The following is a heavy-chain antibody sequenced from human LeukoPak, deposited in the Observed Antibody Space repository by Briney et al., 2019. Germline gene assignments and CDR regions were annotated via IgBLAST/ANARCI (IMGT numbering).Heavy chain of an antibody. V-gene: IGHV3-30*02. CDR3: ASVGFQADAFDI. Sequence: GGSLRLSCVASGFTFNMYGMHWVRQAPGKGLEWVGIIRYDGNNKNNADSVKGRFTISRDNSKNTVYLQMNSLRAEDTAVYYCASVGFQADAFDIWGQGTMVTVSS. CDR1: GFTFNMYG. CDR2: IRYDGNNK. J-gene: IGHJ3*02.